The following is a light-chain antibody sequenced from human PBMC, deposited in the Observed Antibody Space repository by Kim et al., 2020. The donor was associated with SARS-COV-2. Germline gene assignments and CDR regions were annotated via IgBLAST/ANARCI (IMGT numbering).Light chain of an antibody. J-gene: IGKJ1*01. Sequence: PGARVTLSFRPSQSVSFFLAWFQPKPCHPPRLLIYDASHRSTHVPARFRGSGSETDFTLITSRLAPDDFAVYYCQQRSSLPRTFGPRDQVG. CDR2: DAS. CDR1: QSVSFF. CDR3: QQRSSLPRT. V-gene: IGKV3-11*01.